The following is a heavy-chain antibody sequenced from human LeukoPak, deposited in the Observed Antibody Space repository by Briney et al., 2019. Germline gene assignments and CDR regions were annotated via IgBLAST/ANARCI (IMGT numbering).Heavy chain of an antibody. CDR2: IYYSGST. V-gene: IGHV4-59*05. CDR3: ASDYDYGGNSLFQH. CDR1: GASISSFH. Sequence: SETLSLTCTVSGASISSFHWTWIRQPAGKGLEWIGSIYYSGSTYYNPSLKSRVTISVDTSKNQFSLKLSSVTAADTAVYYCASDYDYGGNSLFQHWGQGTLVTVSS. J-gene: IGHJ1*01. D-gene: IGHD4-23*01.